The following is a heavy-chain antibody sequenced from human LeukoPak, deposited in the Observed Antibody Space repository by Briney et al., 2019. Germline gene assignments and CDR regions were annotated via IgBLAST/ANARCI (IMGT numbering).Heavy chain of an antibody. J-gene: IGHJ4*02. Sequence: QTGGSLRLSCAASGFTFRSYAMSWVRQAPGRGLEWVSGISGSAGGTYYADSVKGRFTISRDNSKNTLYLQMNSLRAEDTAVYSCAKDVGYPGYLSNWGQGTLVTVSS. CDR1: GFTFRSYA. CDR3: AKDVGYPGYLSN. V-gene: IGHV3-23*01. CDR2: ISGSAGGT. D-gene: IGHD3-16*02.